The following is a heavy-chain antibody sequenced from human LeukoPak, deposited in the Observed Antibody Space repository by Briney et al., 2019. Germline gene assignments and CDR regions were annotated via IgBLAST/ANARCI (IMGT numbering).Heavy chain of an antibody. V-gene: IGHV3-7*03. D-gene: IGHD2/OR15-2a*01. Sequence: GGSLRLSCAASGFTFSSYWMTWVRQAPGKGLEWVANIKQAGTEKYYVDSVKGRFTVSRDNAKNSLFLQMNSLRAEDTAVYFCARGQYFSTTYYFDYWGQGTLVTVSS. J-gene: IGHJ4*02. CDR3: ARGQYFSTTYYFDY. CDR2: IKQAGTEK. CDR1: GFTFSSYW.